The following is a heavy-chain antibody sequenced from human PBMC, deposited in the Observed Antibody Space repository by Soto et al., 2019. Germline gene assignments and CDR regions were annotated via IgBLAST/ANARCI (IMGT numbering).Heavy chain of an antibody. J-gene: IGHJ4*02. CDR3: AKDPDPYRSSPAADY. CDR2: ISGSGGST. D-gene: IGHD6-6*01. V-gene: IGHV3-23*01. CDR1: GFTFSSYA. Sequence: PGGSLRLSCAASGFTFSSYAMSWVRQAPRKGLEWVSAISGSGGSTYYADSVKGRFTISRDNSKNTLYLQMNSLRAEDTAVYYCAKDPDPYRSSPAADYWGQGTLVTVSS.